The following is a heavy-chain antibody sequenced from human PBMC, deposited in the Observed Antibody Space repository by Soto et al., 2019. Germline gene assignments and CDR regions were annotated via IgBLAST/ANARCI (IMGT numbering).Heavy chain of an antibody. D-gene: IGHD3-22*01. V-gene: IGHV4-59*01. CDR3: AREGYDSSGYPLEYFQH. Sequence: SETLSLTCTVSGGSISSYYWSWIRQPPGKGLEWIGYIYYSGSTNYNPSLKSRVTISVDTSKNQFSLKLSSVTAADTAVYYCAREGYDSSGYPLEYFQHWGQGTLVTVS. J-gene: IGHJ1*01. CDR2: IYYSGST. CDR1: GGSISSYY.